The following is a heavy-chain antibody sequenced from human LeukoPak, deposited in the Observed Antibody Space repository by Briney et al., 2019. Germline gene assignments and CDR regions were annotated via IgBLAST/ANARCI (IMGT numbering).Heavy chain of an antibody. CDR1: GYTFTSYG. Sequence: ASVKVSCKASGYTFTSYGISWVRQAPGQGLEWMGWISAYNGNTNYAQKLQGRVTMTTDTSTSTAYMELRSLRSDDTAVYYCARVPRYCSSTSCYLLYYFDYWGQGTLVTVSS. J-gene: IGHJ4*02. CDR2: ISAYNGNT. D-gene: IGHD2-2*01. CDR3: ARVPRYCSSTSCYLLYYFDY. V-gene: IGHV1-18*01.